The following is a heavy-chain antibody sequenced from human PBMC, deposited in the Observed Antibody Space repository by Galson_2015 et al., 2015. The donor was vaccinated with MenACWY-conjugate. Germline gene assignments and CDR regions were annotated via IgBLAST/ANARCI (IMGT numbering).Heavy chain of an antibody. J-gene: IGHJ4*02. CDR1: GFTFSSYA. CDR2: ISSNGGST. D-gene: IGHD5-12*01. V-gene: IGHV3-64D*06. CDR3: VGDRVATMNFAS. Sequence: SLRLSCAASGFTFSSYAMHWVRQAPGKGLEYVSAISSNGGSTYYADSVKGRFTISRDNSKNTLYLQMSSLRAEDTAVYYCVGDRVATMNFASSGRGTVVTVSS.